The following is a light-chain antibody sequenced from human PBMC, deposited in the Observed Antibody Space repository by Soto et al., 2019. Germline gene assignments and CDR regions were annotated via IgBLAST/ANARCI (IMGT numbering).Light chain of an antibody. CDR1: QSVSSN. CDR3: QQYNNWPPWT. J-gene: IGKJ2*02. V-gene: IGKV3-15*01. Sequence: EIVMTQSPATLSVSPGERATLSCRASQSVSSNLAWYQQKPGQAPRLLIYGASTRATGIPARFSGSGSGTEFTHTISSLQSEDFAVYYWQQYNNWPPWTFGQGTKLEIK. CDR2: GAS.